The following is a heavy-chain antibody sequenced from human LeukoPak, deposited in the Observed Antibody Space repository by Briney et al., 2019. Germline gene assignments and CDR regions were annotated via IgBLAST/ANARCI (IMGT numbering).Heavy chain of an antibody. CDR2: INGDGSST. D-gene: IGHD3-10*02. V-gene: IGHV3-74*01. J-gene: IGHJ6*04. CDR3: AELGITMIGGV. CDR1: GFSFSSYW. Sequence: PGGSLRLSCAASGFSFSSYWMHWVRQAPGKGLVWVSRINGDGSSTSYADSVKGRFTISRDNAKNSLYLQMNSLRAEDTAVYYCAELGITMIGGVWGKGTTVTISS.